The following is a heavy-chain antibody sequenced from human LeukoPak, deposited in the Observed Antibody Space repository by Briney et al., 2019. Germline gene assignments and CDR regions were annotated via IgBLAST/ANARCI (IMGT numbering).Heavy chain of an antibody. D-gene: IGHD3-10*01. CDR2: ISYDGSNK. J-gene: IGHJ4*02. V-gene: IGHV3-30*04. CDR3: ARDTDKGFGEYDY. CDR1: GFTFSSYA. Sequence: GGSLRLSCAASGFTFSSYAMHWVRQAPGKGLEWVAVISYDGSNKYYADSVKGRFTISRDNSKNTLYLQMNSLRAEDTAVYYCARDTDKGFGEYDYWGQGTLVTVSS.